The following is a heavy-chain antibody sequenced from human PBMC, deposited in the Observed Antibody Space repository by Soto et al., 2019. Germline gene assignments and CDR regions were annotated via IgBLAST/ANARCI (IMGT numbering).Heavy chain of an antibody. CDR3: AKGEHTYGPSDY. J-gene: IGHJ4*02. Sequence: GSLRLSCAASGFPFSRNGVQWLRQAPGKGLEWVAVISYDGNHQYYADSVKGRFTISRDNSKNTLSLQMNSLRVEDTAVYYCAKGEHTYGPSDYWGQGTLVTVSS. CDR2: ISYDGNHQ. V-gene: IGHV3-30*18. D-gene: IGHD5-18*01. CDR1: GFPFSRNG.